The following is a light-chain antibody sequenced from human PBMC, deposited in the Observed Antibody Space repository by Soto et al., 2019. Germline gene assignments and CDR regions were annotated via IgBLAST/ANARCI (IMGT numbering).Light chain of an antibody. CDR2: DAS. CDR3: QQYASSPAS. V-gene: IGKV3-20*01. J-gene: IGKJ1*01. Sequence: EIVLTQSPGTLSLSAGERVTLSCRASQSVTSSYLAWYQQKPGQAPRLLIYDASSRATGIPDRFSGSGSGTDFTLSISRLEPEDFALYYCQQYASSPASFGQGTKVEIK. CDR1: QSVTSSY.